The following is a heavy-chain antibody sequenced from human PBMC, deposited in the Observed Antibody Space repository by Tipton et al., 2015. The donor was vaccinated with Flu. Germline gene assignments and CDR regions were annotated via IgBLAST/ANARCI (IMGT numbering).Heavy chain of an antibody. V-gene: IGHV4-38-2*01. CDR2: VSRTGST. CDR3: SRSTYYYGSGTSDY. J-gene: IGHJ4*02. D-gene: IGHD3-10*01. Sequence: TLSLTCAVSGDSISSDFYWAWIRQFPGKGLEWIGTVSRTGSTIYNPSLKSRVTISLDTFQNHFSLKLISVTAADTAVYYCSRSTYYYGSGTSDYWGQGTLVTVSS. CDR1: GDSISSDFY.